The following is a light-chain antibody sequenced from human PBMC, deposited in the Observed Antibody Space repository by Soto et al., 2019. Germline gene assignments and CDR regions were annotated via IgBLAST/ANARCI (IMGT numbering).Light chain of an antibody. V-gene: IGLV2-8*01. CDR2: EVN. J-gene: IGLJ1*01. CDR3: SSFVDGTSYV. Sequence: QSVLAQPPSLSGSPGQSVTISCTGTSRDVGFFNYVSWYQHHPGKVPKFLIYEVNKRPSGVPDRFSGSKSGNTASLTVSGLQPEDEAEYFCSSFVDGTSYVFGTGTKVTVL. CDR1: SRDVGFFNY.